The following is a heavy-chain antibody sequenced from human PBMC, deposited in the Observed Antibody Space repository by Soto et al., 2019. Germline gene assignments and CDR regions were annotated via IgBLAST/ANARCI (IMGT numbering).Heavy chain of an antibody. V-gene: IGHV4-4*07. CDR2: IYSTGST. CDR1: GDSISSYY. Sequence: QVQLQESGPGLVKPSETLSLTCSVSGDSISSYYWSWIRQTAGKGLEWIGRIYSTGSTDYNPSRNTRVSMSLDTSKNQVSLRLTSVTAADTAVYYCARDGEYSSCWFSFDQWGQGTVVTVSS. J-gene: IGHJ4*02. D-gene: IGHD6-19*01. CDR3: ARDGEYSSCWFSFDQ.